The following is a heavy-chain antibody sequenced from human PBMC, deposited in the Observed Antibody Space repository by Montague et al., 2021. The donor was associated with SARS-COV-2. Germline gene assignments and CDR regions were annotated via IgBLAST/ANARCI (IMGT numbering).Heavy chain of an antibody. D-gene: IGHD1-26*01. J-gene: IGHJ6*02. Sequence: SETLSLTCTVSGGSISSSSYYWGWIRQHPGKGLEWIGSIYYSGSTYYNPSLKSRVTISVDTSKNQFSLKLSSVTAADTAVYYCASDVGAMVYYYGMDVWGQGTTVTVSS. CDR2: IYYSGST. CDR1: GGSISSSSYY. CDR3: ASDVGAMVYYYGMDV. V-gene: IGHV4-39*01.